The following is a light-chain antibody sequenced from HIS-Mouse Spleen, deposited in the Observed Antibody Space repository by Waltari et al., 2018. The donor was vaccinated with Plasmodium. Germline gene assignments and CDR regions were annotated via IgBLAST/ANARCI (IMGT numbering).Light chain of an antibody. CDR1: QGISTN. V-gene: IGKV1-8*01. CDR2: AAS. Sequence: AIRMTQSPSSFSAATGDRVTITCRTSQGISTNFAWYQQKPGKAPKLLIDAASTLQSGVPTRFSGSGSGTDFTLTISCLQSEDFATYYCQQYYSYPLTFGGGTKVEIK. CDR3: QQYYSYPLT. J-gene: IGKJ4*01.